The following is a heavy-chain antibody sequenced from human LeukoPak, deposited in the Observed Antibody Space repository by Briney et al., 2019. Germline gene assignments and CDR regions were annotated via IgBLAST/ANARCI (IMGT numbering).Heavy chain of an antibody. V-gene: IGHV3-21*01. CDR3: AREPLRYLRVGHYDY. CDR2: IDYDSSHI. CDR1: GFTFSNSA. D-gene: IGHD3-9*01. Sequence: GGSLRLSCAASGFTFSNSAMNWVRQVPGKGLEWVSSIDYDSSHIYYAASVRGRFTISRDNARNSVYLQMNSLRVEYTAVYYCAREPLRYLRVGHYDYWGQGTLVAVSS. J-gene: IGHJ4*02.